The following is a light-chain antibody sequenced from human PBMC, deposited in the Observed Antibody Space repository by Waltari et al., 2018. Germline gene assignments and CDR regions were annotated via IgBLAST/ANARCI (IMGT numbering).Light chain of an antibody. CDR2: DAS. J-gene: IGKJ5*01. Sequence: EIVLTQSPATLSLSPGARATLSCRASQSVTIYLAWYQQKPGQAPRLLIYDASNRATGIPARFSGSGSGTDFTLTISSLEPEDFAVYYCQQRSNWITFGQGTRLEIK. CDR1: QSVTIY. V-gene: IGKV3-11*01. CDR3: QQRSNWIT.